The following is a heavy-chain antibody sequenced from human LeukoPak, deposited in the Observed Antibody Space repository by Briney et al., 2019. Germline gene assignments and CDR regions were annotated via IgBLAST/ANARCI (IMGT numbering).Heavy chain of an antibody. Sequence: GASVKVSCKASGYTFTSYDINWVRQATGQGLEWMGWMNPNSGNTGYAQKFQGRVTMTRNTSISTAYMELSSLKASDTAMYYCARSPLAVTNWFDPWGQGTLVTVSS. D-gene: IGHD2-21*02. J-gene: IGHJ5*02. V-gene: IGHV1-8*01. CDR1: GYTFTSYD. CDR2: MNPNSGNT. CDR3: ARSPLAVTNWFDP.